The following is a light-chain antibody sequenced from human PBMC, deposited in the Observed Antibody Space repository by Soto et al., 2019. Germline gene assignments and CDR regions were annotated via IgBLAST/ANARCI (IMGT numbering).Light chain of an antibody. CDR1: QSLLHRNGYNY. CDR2: LGS. Sequence: DIVMTQSPLPLPVTPGEPASISCRSSQSLLHRNGYNYLDWYLQKPGQSPQLLIYLGSNRASGVPDRFSGSGSGTDFTLKISRVEAEDVGVYYCMQALQTPWTFGQGTKVEIK. J-gene: IGKJ1*01. CDR3: MQALQTPWT. V-gene: IGKV2-28*01.